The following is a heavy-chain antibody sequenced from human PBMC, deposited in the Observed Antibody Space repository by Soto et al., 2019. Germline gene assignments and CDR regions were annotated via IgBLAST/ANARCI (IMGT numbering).Heavy chain of an antibody. CDR2: IYHSGNT. CDR1: GASISTNNW. CDR3: ARAPSTNYYSDS. D-gene: IGHD1-1*01. Sequence: PSETLSLTCAVSGASISTNNWWSWVRQPPGKGLEWIGEIYHSGNTNYNPSLKSRVTISVDKSNNQFSLRLSSVTAADTAVYYCARAPSTNYYSDSLRQGTLVTVSS. J-gene: IGHJ4*02. V-gene: IGHV4-4*02.